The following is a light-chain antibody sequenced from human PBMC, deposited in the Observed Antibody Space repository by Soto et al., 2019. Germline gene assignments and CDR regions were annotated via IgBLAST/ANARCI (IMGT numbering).Light chain of an antibody. CDR2: DTS. CDR3: QKYNSAPLT. V-gene: IGKV3-15*01. J-gene: IGKJ4*01. CDR1: QGIGDT. Sequence: EVVMTQSPATLSVSPGEGVTLSCRASQGIGDTLAWYQHKPGQTPRLLIYDTSTRATGVPARFSGSRSGPDFTLTISSLQPEDVAAYYCQKYNSAPLTFGGGTKVDIK.